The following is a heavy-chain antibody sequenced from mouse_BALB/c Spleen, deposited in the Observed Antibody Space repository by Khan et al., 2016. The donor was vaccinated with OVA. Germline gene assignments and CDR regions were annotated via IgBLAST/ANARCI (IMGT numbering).Heavy chain of an antibody. V-gene: IGHV1S137*01. J-gene: IGHJ3*01. Sequence: VQLQESGAELVRPGVSVKISCKGSGYTFTDYAMHWVKQSHSKSLEWIGVISTYYGDADYSQKFKGKATMTVDRSSSTAYMELARLTSEDSAIYYCGRGGKFAYWGQGTLVTVSA. D-gene: IGHD1-1*02. CDR1: GYTFTDYA. CDR3: GRGGKFAY. CDR2: ISTYYGDA.